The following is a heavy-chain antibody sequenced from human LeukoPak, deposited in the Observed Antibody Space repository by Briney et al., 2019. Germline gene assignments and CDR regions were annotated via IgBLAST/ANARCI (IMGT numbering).Heavy chain of an antibody. CDR3: ARSSSRPYYFDY. CDR1: GDSISSYY. D-gene: IGHD6-13*01. Sequence: PSETLSLTCTVSGDSISSYYWSWIRQPPGKGLEWIGYIYYSGSTNNNPSLKSRVTISVDTSKNQFSLKLSSVTAADTAVYYCARSSSRPYYFDYWSQGTLVTVSS. CDR2: IYYSGST. J-gene: IGHJ4*02. V-gene: IGHV4-59*01.